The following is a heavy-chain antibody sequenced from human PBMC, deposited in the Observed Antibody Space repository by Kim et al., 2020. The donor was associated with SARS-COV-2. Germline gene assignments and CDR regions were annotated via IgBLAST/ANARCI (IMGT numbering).Heavy chain of an antibody. CDR1: GFTFSSYA. Sequence: GASLRLSCAASGFTFSSYAMHWVRQAPGKGLEWVAVISYDGSSKYYADSVKGRFTISRDNSKNTLYLQMNSLRAEDTAVYYCARGSRLGLWLRFDAFDIWGQGTMVTVSS. CDR2: ISYDGSSK. D-gene: IGHD5-18*01. CDR3: ARGSRLGLWLRFDAFDI. V-gene: IGHV3-30*04. J-gene: IGHJ3*02.